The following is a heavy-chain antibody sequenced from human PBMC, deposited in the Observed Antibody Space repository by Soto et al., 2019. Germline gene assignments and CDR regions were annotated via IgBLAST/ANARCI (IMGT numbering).Heavy chain of an antibody. CDR1: GFTFSSYS. Sequence: EVQLVESGGGLVKPGGSLRLSCAASGFTFSSYSMNWVRQAPGKGLEWVSSISSSSSYIYYADSVKGRFTISRDNAKNSLYLQMNSLRAEDTAVYYCARGRGTNDYCYGMDVWGQGTTVTVSS. V-gene: IGHV3-21*01. J-gene: IGHJ6*02. CDR2: ISSSSSYI. CDR3: ARGRGTNDYCYGMDV. D-gene: IGHD2-2*01.